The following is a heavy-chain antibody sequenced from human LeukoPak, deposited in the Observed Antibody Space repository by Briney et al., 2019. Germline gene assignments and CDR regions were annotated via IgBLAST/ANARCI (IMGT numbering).Heavy chain of an antibody. D-gene: IGHD3-10*01. CDR1: GGPISSYY. CDR2: IYYSRST. V-gene: IGHV4-59*01. CDR3: ARDDSYYYGSGSYWGPFDI. J-gene: IGHJ3*02. Sequence: PSETLSLTCTVSGGPISSYYWSWIRQPPGKGLEWIGYIYYSRSTNYNPSLKSRVTISVDTSKNQFSLKLSSVTAADTAVYYCARDDSYYYGSGSYWGPFDIWGQGTMVTVSS.